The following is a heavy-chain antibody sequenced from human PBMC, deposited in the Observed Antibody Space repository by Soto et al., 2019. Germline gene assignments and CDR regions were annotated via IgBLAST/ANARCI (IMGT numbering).Heavy chain of an antibody. CDR3: AREDIVVVPAAMDYYYYYMDV. Sequence: GASVKVSCKASGYTFTSYAMRWVRQAPGQRLEWMGWINAGNGNTKYSQKFQGRVTITRDTSASTAYMELSSLRSEDTAVYYCAREDIVVVPAAMDYYYYYMDVWGKGTTVTVSS. CDR1: GYTFTSYA. CDR2: INAGNGNT. D-gene: IGHD2-2*01. V-gene: IGHV1-3*01. J-gene: IGHJ6*03.